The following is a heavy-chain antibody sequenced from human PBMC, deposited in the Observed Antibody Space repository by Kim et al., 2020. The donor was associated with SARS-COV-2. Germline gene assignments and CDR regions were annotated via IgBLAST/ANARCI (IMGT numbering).Heavy chain of an antibody. D-gene: IGHD3-22*01. Sequence: AVAVKSRITINPNTSKNQFSLQLNSVTPEDTAVYYCARDSFYDSSGSLDYWGQGTLVTVSS. CDR3: ARDSFYDSSGSLDY. V-gene: IGHV6-1*01. J-gene: IGHJ4*02.